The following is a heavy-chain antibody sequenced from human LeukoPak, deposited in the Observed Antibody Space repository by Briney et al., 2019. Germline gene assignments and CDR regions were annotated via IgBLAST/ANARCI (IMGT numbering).Heavy chain of an antibody. CDR2: ITGTGGST. J-gene: IGHJ3*02. Sequence: GGSLRLSCAASGFTFTSYAMSWVRQAPGKGLEWVSAITGTGGSTYYAASVKGRFAVSRDNSKNTLYLQMSSLRAEDTAMYYCAKVRDTRDWYKDAFDIWGQGTRVTVSS. D-gene: IGHD6-19*01. V-gene: IGHV3-23*01. CDR1: GFTFTSYA. CDR3: AKVRDTRDWYKDAFDI.